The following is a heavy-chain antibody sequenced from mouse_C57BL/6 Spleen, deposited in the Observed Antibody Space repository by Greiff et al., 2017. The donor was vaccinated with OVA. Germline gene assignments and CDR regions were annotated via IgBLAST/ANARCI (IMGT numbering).Heavy chain of an antibody. CDR1: GYTFTDYN. V-gene: IGHV1-22*01. CDR3: AREDDGYPGFAY. D-gene: IGHD2-3*01. Sequence: EVQLQQSGPELVKPGASVKMSCKASGYTFTDYNMHWVKQSHGKSLEWIGYINPNNGGPSYTQKFKGKATLTVNKSSSTAYMELRSLTSEDSAVYYCAREDDGYPGFAYWGQGTLVTVAA. CDR2: INPNNGGP. J-gene: IGHJ3*01.